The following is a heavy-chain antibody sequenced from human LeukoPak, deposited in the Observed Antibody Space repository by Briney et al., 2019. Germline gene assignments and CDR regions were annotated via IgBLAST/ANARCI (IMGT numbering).Heavy chain of an antibody. CDR1: GGSISSYY. D-gene: IGHD6-13*01. V-gene: IGHV4-59*01. CDR2: IYYSGST. J-gene: IGHJ5*01. CDR3: ARGKSWAAAPNWFDP. Sequence: SETLSLTCTVSGGSISSYYWSWIRQPPGKGLEWIGYIYYSGSTNYNPSLKSRVTISVDTSKNQFSLKLSSVTAADTAVYYCARGKSWAAAPNWFDPWGQGTLVTVSS.